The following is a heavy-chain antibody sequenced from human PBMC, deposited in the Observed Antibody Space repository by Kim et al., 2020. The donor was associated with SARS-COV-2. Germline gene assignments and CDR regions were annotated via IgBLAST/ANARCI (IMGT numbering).Heavy chain of an antibody. CDR1: GFTFSSYA. V-gene: IGHV3-30*04. Sequence: GGSLRLSCAASGFTFSSYAMHWVRQAPGKGLEWVAVISYDGSNKYYADSVKGRFTISRDNSKNTLYLQMNSLRAEDTAVYYCARDRTTVARGMDVWGQGTTVTVSS. CDR3: ARDRTTVARGMDV. J-gene: IGHJ6*02. CDR2: ISYDGSNK. D-gene: IGHD4-17*01.